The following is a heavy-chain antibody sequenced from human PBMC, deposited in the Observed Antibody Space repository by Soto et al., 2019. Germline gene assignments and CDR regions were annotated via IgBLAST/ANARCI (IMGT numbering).Heavy chain of an antibody. J-gene: IGHJ4*02. V-gene: IGHV3-23*01. D-gene: IGHD3-3*01. CDR2: ISGSGGST. CDR1: GFTFSSYA. Sequence: PGGSLRLSCAASGFTFSSYAMSWVRQAPGKGLEWVSAISGSGGSTYYADSVKGRFTISRDNSKNTLYLQMSSLRAEDTAVYYCAKDNGGYDFWSGYYTSDYWGQGTLVTVSS. CDR3: AKDNGGYDFWSGYYTSDY.